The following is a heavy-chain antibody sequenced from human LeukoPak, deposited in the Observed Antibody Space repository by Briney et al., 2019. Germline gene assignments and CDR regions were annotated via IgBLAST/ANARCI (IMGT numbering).Heavy chain of an antibody. J-gene: IGHJ4*02. CDR2: ISYDGSNK. V-gene: IGHV3-30*18. CDR1: GFTFSSYG. Sequence: GGSLRLSCAASGFTFSSYGMHWVRQAPGKGLEWVAVISYDGSNKYYADSVKGRFTISRDNSKNTLYLQMNSLRAEDTAVYYCAKEGGARNFDFWGQGTLVTASS. CDR3: AKEGGARNFDF. D-gene: IGHD3-16*01.